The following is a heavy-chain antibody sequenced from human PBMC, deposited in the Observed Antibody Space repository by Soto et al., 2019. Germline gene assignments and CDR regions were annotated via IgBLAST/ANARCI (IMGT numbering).Heavy chain of an antibody. CDR1: GFTFSSYA. Sequence: EVQLLESGGGLVQPGGSLRLSCAASGFTFSSYAMNWVRQAPGKGLEWVSGISSGGGSTYYADSVKGRFTVSRDKTKSTPFLQMNSLRAEDTALYYCAKIPPAADYYDSTGYQWYFDLWGRGTLVTVSS. CDR3: AKIPPAADYYDSTGYQWYFDL. D-gene: IGHD3-22*01. CDR2: ISSGGGST. J-gene: IGHJ2*01. V-gene: IGHV3-23*01.